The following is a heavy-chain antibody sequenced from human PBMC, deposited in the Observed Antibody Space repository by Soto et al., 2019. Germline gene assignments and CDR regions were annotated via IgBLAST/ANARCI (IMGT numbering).Heavy chain of an antibody. Sequence: QVQLVESGGGVVQPGRSLRLSCAASGFTFSSYGMRWVRQAPGKGLEWVAVIWYDGSNKYYADSVKGRFTISRDNSKNTLYLQMNSLRAEDTAVYYCARDQMSGSCYSCAFDYWGQGTLVTVSS. D-gene: IGHD2-15*01. CDR1: GFTFSSYG. V-gene: IGHV3-33*01. CDR2: IWYDGSNK. J-gene: IGHJ4*02. CDR3: ARDQMSGSCYSCAFDY.